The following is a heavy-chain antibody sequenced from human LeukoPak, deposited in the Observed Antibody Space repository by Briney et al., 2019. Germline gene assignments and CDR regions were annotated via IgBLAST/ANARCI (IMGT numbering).Heavy chain of an antibody. CDR3: ARTNYDYVWGSYRPGGLDY. CDR1: GFTFSNYE. J-gene: IGHJ4*02. D-gene: IGHD3-16*02. CDR2: ISSSGSTI. V-gene: IGHV3-48*03. Sequence: GGSLRLSCAASGFTFSNYEMNWVRQAPGKGLEWVSYISSSGSTIYYADSVKGRFTMSRDNAKNSLYLQMNSLRAEDTAVYYCARTNYDYVWGSYRPGGLDYWGQGTLVTVSS.